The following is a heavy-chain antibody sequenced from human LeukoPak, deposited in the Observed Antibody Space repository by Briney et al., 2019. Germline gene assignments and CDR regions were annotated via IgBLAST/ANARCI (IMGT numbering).Heavy chain of an antibody. Sequence: GGSLRLSCAASGFTFSSYAMSWVRQAPGKGLEWVSAISGSGGSTYYADSVKGRFTISRDNSKNTLYLQMNSLRDEDTAVYYCAKDWSGYDYVWGSYLDYFDYWGQGTLATVSS. CDR1: GFTFSSYA. D-gene: IGHD3-16*02. J-gene: IGHJ4*02. CDR2: ISGSGGST. CDR3: AKDWSGYDYVWGSYLDYFDY. V-gene: IGHV3-23*01.